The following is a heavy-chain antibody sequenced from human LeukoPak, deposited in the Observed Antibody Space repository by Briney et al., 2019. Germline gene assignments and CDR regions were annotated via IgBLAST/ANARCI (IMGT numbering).Heavy chain of an antibody. J-gene: IGHJ4*02. CDR2: ISHDGSKR. D-gene: IGHD1-14*01. Sequence: GGSLRLSCAASGFTFSDYYMSWIRQAPGKGLEWVALISHDGSKRYCADSVKGRFTISRDNSKNTLYLQMNCLRPEDTAVYFCAKERYILDYWGQGTLVTVSS. V-gene: IGHV3-30*18. CDR1: GFTFSDYY. CDR3: AKERYILDY.